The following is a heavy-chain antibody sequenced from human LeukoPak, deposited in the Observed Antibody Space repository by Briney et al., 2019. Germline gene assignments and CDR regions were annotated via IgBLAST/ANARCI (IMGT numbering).Heavy chain of an antibody. V-gene: IGHV3-30*03. CDR1: GFTFSSYG. J-gene: IGHJ4*02. D-gene: IGHD6-13*01. Sequence: PGGSLRLSCAASGFTFSSYGMHWVRQAPGKGLEWVAVISYDGSNKYYADSVKGRFTISRDNSKDTVYLQMNSLRDDDTAVYYCARDRGSRWFGPIDYWGQGALVTVSS. CDR3: ARDRGSRWFGPIDY. CDR2: ISYDGSNK.